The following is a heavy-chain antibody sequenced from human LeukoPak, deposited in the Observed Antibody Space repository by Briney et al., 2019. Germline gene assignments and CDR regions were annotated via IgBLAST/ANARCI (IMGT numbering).Heavy chain of an antibody. CDR3: ARPGSPAAGASDFHH. V-gene: IGHV1-46*01. D-gene: IGHD6-13*01. Sequence: ASVKVSCKASEYPFTSYYIHWVRQAPGQGLEWMGLINPSSGSTNYAQKILGRVTMTRDTSTSTVHMDLSSLRSEDTAVYYCARPGSPAAGASDFHHWGQGTLVTVSS. J-gene: IGHJ1*01. CDR2: INPSSGST. CDR1: EYPFTSYY.